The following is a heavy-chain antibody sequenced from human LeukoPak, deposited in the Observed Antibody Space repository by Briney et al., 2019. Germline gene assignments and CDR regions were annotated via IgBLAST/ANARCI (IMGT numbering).Heavy chain of an antibody. Sequence: GASVKVSCKASGYTFTGYYMHWVRQAPGQGLEWMGWINPNSGGTNYAQKFQGRVTMTRDTSISTAYMEPSRLRSDDTAVYYCARSGGWYYDFWSGSMNGMDVWGQGTTVTVSS. CDR2: INPNSGGT. CDR3: ARSGGWYYDFWSGSMNGMDV. V-gene: IGHV1-2*02. D-gene: IGHD3-3*01. CDR1: GYTFTGYY. J-gene: IGHJ6*02.